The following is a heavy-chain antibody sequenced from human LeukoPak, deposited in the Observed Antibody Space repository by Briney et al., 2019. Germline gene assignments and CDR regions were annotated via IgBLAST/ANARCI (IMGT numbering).Heavy chain of an antibody. Sequence: GGSLRLSCAASGFTFSSYGMHWVRQAPGKGLEWVSVIWYDGSNKYYADSVKGRFTISRDNSKNTLYLQMNSLRAEDTAVYYCVRERDYDFWSGQYYYYYGMDVWGQGTTVTVSS. CDR2: IWYDGSNK. CDR1: GFTFSSYG. D-gene: IGHD3-3*01. V-gene: IGHV3-33*01. J-gene: IGHJ6*02. CDR3: VRERDYDFWSGQYYYYYGMDV.